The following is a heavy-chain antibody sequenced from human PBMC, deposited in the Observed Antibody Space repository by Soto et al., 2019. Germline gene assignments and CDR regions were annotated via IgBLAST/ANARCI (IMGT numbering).Heavy chain of an antibody. D-gene: IGHD2-15*01. V-gene: IGHV3-23*01. J-gene: IGHJ3*02. Sequence: GSLRPSCAACGILCSSYHMRWVRPAPGKGLEWVSTILVHGRTVCVDPVKGRYTTSRDSSQNTVYLQRNSLTDGDTALYYWAKAAATGGGAFDSCAQGTVVTVSS. CDR2: ILVHGRT. CDR1: GILCSSYH. CDR3: AKAAATGGGAFDS.